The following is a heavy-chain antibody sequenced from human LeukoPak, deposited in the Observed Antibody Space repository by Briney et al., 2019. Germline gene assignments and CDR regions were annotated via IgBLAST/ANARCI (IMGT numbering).Heavy chain of an antibody. D-gene: IGHD6-13*01. CDR3: ARWGGSSSWYDYFDY. Sequence: PGGSLRLSCAASGFTFSNYEMHWVRQAPGKGLEWVSYISSSGSDIYYADSVKGRFTISRDNAKNSLYLQMNSLRAEDTAVYYCARWGGSSSWYDYFDYWGQGTLVTVSS. V-gene: IGHV3-48*03. CDR1: GFTFSNYE. CDR2: ISSSGSDI. J-gene: IGHJ4*02.